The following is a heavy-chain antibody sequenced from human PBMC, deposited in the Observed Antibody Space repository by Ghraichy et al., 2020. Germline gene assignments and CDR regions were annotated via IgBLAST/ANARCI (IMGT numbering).Heavy chain of an antibody. Sequence: GESLNISCSASGFTFSSYAMHWVRQAPGKGLEYVSAISSNGGSTYYADSVKGRFTISRDNSKNTLYLQMSSLRAEDTAVYYCVKDQKYVSPPLVGPWGQGTLVTVSS. CDR1: GFTFSSYA. J-gene: IGHJ5*02. CDR2: ISSNGGST. V-gene: IGHV3-64D*06. D-gene: IGHD2-8*02. CDR3: VKDQKYVSPPLVGP.